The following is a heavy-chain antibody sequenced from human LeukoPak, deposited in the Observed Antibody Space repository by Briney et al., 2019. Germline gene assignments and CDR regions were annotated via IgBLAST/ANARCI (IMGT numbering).Heavy chain of an antibody. D-gene: IGHD6-13*01. Sequence: PGGSLRLSCAASGFTFSSYAMHWVRQAPGEGLEYVSAVSSNGGSTYYANSVKGRFTISRDNSKNTLYLQMGSLRAEDMDVYYCARGYSSSWQTFDYWGQGTLVTVSS. J-gene: IGHJ4*02. CDR3: ARGYSSSWQTFDY. V-gene: IGHV3-64*01. CDR1: GFTFSSYA. CDR2: VSSNGGST.